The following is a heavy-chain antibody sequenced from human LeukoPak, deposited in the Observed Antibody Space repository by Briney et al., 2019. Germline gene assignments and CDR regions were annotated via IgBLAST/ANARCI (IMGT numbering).Heavy chain of an antibody. D-gene: IGHD1-14*01. CDR3: AKEGAYPIITYDS. V-gene: IGHV3-7*01. Sequence: PGGSLRLSCAASGFTFSNYWMNWLRQAPGKGLEWVANIKQDGSEKYYVDSVKGRFTIPRDNAKNSLYLQMNSLRAEDAGVYYCAKEGAYPIITYDSWGQGTLVTVSS. CDR1: GFTFSNYW. J-gene: IGHJ5*01. CDR2: IKQDGSEK.